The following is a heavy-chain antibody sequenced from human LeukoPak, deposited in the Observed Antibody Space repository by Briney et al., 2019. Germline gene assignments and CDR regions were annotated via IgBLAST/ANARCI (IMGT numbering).Heavy chain of an antibody. V-gene: IGHV1-69*04. D-gene: IGHD3-10*01. J-gene: IGHJ4*02. CDR1: GGTFSSYA. Sequence: ASVKVSCKASGGTFSSYAISWVRQAPGQGLEWMGRIIPILGIANYAQEFQGRVTITADKSTSTAYMELSSLRSEDTAVYYCARDRETYYYGSGSYRHWGQGTLVTVSS. CDR3: ARDRETYYYGSGSYRH. CDR2: IIPILGIA.